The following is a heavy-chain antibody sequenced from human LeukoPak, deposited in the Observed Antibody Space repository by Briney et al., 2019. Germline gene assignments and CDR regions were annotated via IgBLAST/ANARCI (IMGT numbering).Heavy chain of an antibody. V-gene: IGHV4-39*01. CDR2: IYYSGST. D-gene: IGHD3-22*01. CDR3: AGDYDSSGWYRY. Sequence: SETLSLTCTVSGGSISSSSYYWGWIRQPPGKGLEWIGSIYYSGSTYYNPSLKSRVTISADTSKNQFSLKLSSVTAADTAVYYCAGDYDSSGWYRYWGQGTLVTVSS. CDR1: GGSISSSSYY. J-gene: IGHJ4*02.